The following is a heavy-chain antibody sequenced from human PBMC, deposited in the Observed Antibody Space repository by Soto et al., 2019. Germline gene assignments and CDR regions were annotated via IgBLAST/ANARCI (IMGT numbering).Heavy chain of an antibody. D-gene: IGHD3-3*01. J-gene: IGHJ6*03. CDR3: AGLFDFWSGYPTYYMDV. CDR1: GGSISSSSYY. V-gene: IGHV4-39*01. CDR2: IYYSGST. Sequence: SETLSLTCTVSGGSISSSSYYWGWIRQPPGKGLEWIGSIYYSGSTYYNPSLKSRVTISVDTSKNQFSLKLSSVTAADTAVYYCAGLFDFWSGYPTYYMDVWGKGTTVTVSS.